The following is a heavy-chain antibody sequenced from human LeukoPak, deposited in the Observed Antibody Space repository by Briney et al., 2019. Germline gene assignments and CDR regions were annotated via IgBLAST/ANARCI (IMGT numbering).Heavy chain of an antibody. CDR1: GGSISSYY. J-gene: IGHJ4*02. CDR3: ARSLGDYYDSSGLAY. Sequence: SETLSLTRTVSGGSISSYYWSWIRQPPGKGLEWIGYIYYSGSTNYNPSLKSRVTISVDTSKNQFSLKLSSVTAADTAVYYCARSLGDYYDSSGLAYWGQGTLVTVSS. CDR2: IYYSGST. D-gene: IGHD3-22*01. V-gene: IGHV4-59*12.